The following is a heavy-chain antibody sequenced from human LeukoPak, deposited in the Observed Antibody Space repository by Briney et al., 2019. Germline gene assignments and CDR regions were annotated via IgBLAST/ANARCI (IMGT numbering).Heavy chain of an antibody. CDR3: ASHYGGWPLVVFDY. CDR2: IYYSGST. Sequence: PSETLSLTCTVSGGSISSYYWSWIRQPPGKGLEWIGYIYYSGSTNYNPSLKSRVTISVDTSKNQFSLKLSSVTAADTAVYYCASHYGGWPLVVFDYWGQGTLVTVSS. V-gene: IGHV4-59*01. CDR1: GGSISSYY. J-gene: IGHJ4*02. D-gene: IGHD4-23*01.